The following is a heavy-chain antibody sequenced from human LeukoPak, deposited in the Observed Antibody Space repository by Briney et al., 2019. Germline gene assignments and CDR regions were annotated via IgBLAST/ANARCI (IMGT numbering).Heavy chain of an antibody. D-gene: IGHD3-22*01. CDR3: ARPRVHDSSGYYYYYYYMDV. CDR1: GFTFSSYS. Sequence: GGSLRLSCAASGFTFSSYSMNWVRQAPGKGLEWVSSISSSSSDIYYADSVKGRFTISRDNAKNSLYLQMNSLRAEDTAVYYCARPRVHDSSGYYYYYYYMDVWGKGTTVTVSS. CDR2: ISSSSSDI. J-gene: IGHJ6*03. V-gene: IGHV3-21*01.